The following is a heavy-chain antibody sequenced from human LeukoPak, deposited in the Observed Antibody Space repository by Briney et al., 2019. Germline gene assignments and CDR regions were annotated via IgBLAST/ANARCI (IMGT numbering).Heavy chain of an antibody. Sequence: GGSLRLSCAASGFTFNNCGTSWVRQAPGKGLEWVSTITTSGDNKYYADSVKGRFTISRDNSKNTLILQMSSLRAEDSALYYCAKGATRGYYLALDFWGQGALVTVSS. CDR1: GFTFNNCG. CDR3: AKGATRGYYLALDF. J-gene: IGHJ4*02. CDR2: ITTSGDNK. D-gene: IGHD2-15*01. V-gene: IGHV3-23*01.